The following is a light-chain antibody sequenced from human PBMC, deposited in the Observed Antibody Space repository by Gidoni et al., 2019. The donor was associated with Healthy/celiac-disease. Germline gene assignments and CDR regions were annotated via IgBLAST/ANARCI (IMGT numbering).Light chain of an antibody. CDR3: YSTDSSGNHRV. V-gene: IGLV3-10*01. J-gene: IGLJ3*02. CDR1: ALPKKY. CDR2: EDS. Sequence: SYELTQPPSASVSQGQTARITCSGDALPKKYAYWYQQKSGQAPVLVIYEDSKRPSGIPERFSGSSSGTMATLTISGAQVEYEADYYCYSTDSSGNHRVFGGGTKLTVL.